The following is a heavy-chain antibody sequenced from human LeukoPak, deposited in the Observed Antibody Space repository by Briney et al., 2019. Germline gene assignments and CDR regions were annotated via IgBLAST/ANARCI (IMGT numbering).Heavy chain of an antibody. CDR3: AKSVDTAMVTPPDY. V-gene: IGHV3-30*18. D-gene: IGHD5-18*01. J-gene: IGHJ4*02. CDR1: GFTFSSYG. CDR2: ISYDGSNK. Sequence: GRSLRLSCAASGFTFSSYGMHWVRQAPGKGLEWVAVISYDGSNKYYADSVKGRFTISRDNSKNTLYLQMNSLRAEDTAVYYCAKSVDTAMVTPPDYWGQGTLVTVSS.